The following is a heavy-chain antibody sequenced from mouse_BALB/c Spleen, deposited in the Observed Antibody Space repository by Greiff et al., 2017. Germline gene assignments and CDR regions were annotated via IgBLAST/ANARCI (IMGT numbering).Heavy chain of an antibody. CDR2: IDPANGNT. J-gene: IGHJ3*01. CDR3: ASNYYGSSYVWFAY. D-gene: IGHD1-1*01. V-gene: IGHV14-3*02. Sequence: EVQLVESGAELVKPGASVKLSCTASGFNIKDTYMHWVKQRPEQGLEWIGRIDPANGNTKYDPKFQGKATITADTSSNTAYLQLSSLTSEDTAVYYCASNYYGSSYVWFAYWGQGTLVTVSA. CDR1: GFNIKDTY.